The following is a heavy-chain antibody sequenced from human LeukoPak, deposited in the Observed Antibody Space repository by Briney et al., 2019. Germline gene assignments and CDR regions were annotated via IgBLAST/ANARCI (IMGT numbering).Heavy chain of an antibody. CDR3: ARGPYYDSSGYYGAFDI. J-gene: IGHJ3*02. V-gene: IGHV4-4*02. CDR2: IYHSGST. CDR1: GGSFSSCNW. Sequence: SGTLSLTCAVSGGSFSSCNWWWWVRQPPGKGLEWIGEIYHSGSTNYNPSLKSRVTISVDKSKNQFSLKLSSVTAADTAVYYCARGPYYDSSGYYGAFDIGGQGTMVTVSS. D-gene: IGHD3-22*01.